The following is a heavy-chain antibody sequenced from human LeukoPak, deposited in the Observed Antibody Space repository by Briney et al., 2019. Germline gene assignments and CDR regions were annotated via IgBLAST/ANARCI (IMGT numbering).Heavy chain of an antibody. CDR1: GGSISSSSYY. Sequence: PSETLSLTCTVSGGSISSSSYYWGWIRQPLGKGLEWIGSIYYSGSTYYNPSLKSRVTISVDTSKNQFSLKLSSVTAADTAVYYCARGDYGEKFFDYWGQGTLVTVSS. CDR3: ARGDYGEKFFDY. J-gene: IGHJ4*02. V-gene: IGHV4-39*01. D-gene: IGHD4-17*01. CDR2: IYYSGST.